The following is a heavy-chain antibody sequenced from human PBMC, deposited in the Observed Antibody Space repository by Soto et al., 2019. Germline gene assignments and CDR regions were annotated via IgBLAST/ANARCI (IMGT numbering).Heavy chain of an antibody. CDR3: ARWYYYDSSGYRNPPLFEY. D-gene: IGHD3-22*01. CDR1: GWTFSSYA. Sequence: SVKVSCKASGWTFSSYAISWVGQAPGQGLEWMGGIIPIFGTANYAQKFQGRVTITADKSTSTAYMELSSLRSEDTAVYYCARWYYYDSSGYRNPPLFEYLGQGTLFNGSS. CDR2: IIPIFGTA. V-gene: IGHV1-69*06. J-gene: IGHJ4*02.